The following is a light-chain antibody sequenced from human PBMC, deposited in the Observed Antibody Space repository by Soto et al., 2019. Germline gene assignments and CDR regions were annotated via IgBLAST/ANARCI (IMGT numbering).Light chain of an antibody. CDR1: QDIQTY. CDR3: QHLNNYPPFT. J-gene: IGKJ3*01. V-gene: IGKV1-9*01. CDR2: GTF. Sequence: IQLTQSPSSLSASVGDRVSITCRASQDIQTYLAWYQQKRGEAPKLLISGTFTLQSGVPSRFNGSGSGTDFTLTISRLQPEDFATYYCQHLNNYPPFTFGPGTEVDLE.